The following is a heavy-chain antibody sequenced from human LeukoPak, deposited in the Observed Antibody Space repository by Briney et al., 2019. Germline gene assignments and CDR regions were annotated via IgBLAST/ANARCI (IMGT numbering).Heavy chain of an antibody. Sequence: SETLSLTCTVSGYSISSGYYWGWIRQPPGKGLEWIGSIYHSGSTYYNPSLKSRVTISVDTSKNQFSLKLSSVTAADTAVYYCARIRRDYYYYYMDVWGKGTTVTVSS. CDR1: GYSISSGYY. J-gene: IGHJ6*03. V-gene: IGHV4-38-2*02. CDR3: ARIRRDYYYYYMDV. CDR2: IYHSGST.